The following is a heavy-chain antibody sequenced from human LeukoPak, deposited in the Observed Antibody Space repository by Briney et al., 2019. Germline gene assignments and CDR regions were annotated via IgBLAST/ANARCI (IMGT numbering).Heavy chain of an antibody. Sequence: GGSLRLSCAASGLTVSSNYMSWVRQAPGKGLEWVSVIYSGGSTYYADPVKGRFTISRDNSKNTLYLQMNSLRAEGTAVYYCARDSPSTTVVTPPNYGMDVWGQGTTVTVSS. J-gene: IGHJ6*02. D-gene: IGHD4-23*01. V-gene: IGHV3-66*01. CDR2: IYSGGST. CDR1: GLTVSSNY. CDR3: ARDSPSTTVVTPPNYGMDV.